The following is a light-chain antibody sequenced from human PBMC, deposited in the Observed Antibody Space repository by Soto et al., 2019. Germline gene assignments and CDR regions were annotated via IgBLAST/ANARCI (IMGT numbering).Light chain of an antibody. CDR2: WAS. Sequence: DIVMTQSPDSLAVSLGERATINCKSSQSVLYSSNDKNYLAWYQQKPGQPPKLLIYWASTRESGVPDRFSGSGSATDFTLTISSLQAEDVAVYYCQQYYTTPQTFDQGTKVEIK. CDR3: QQYYTTPQT. V-gene: IGKV4-1*01. J-gene: IGKJ1*01. CDR1: QSVLYSSNDKNY.